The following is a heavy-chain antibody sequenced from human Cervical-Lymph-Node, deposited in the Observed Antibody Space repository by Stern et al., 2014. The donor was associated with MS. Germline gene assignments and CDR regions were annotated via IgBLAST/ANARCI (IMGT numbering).Heavy chain of an antibody. CDR2: IHYSGNT. CDR1: GGSISSGDYF. J-gene: IGHJ4*02. V-gene: IGHV4-30-4*01. CDR3: ARGGGLCSSTSCYDS. D-gene: IGHD2-2*01. Sequence: QLQLQESGPGLVKPSQTLSLTCTVSGGSISSGDYFWSWIRQPPGKGLEWIGYIHYSGNTFYNPSLKSRLTISVDTSKNQFSLKLSSVTAADTAVYYCARGGGLCSSTSCYDSWGQGTLVTVSS.